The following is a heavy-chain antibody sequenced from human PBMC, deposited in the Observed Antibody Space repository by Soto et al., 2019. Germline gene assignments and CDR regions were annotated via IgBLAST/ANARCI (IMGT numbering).Heavy chain of an antibody. D-gene: IGHD2-2*03. CDR3: ARHGYCSSTSCYGLWYNWFDP. Sequence: GEALKISCKRSAYSFTSYWICSVRQMPGKGLEWMGIIYPGDSDTRYSPSFQGQVTISADKSISTAYLQWSSLKASDTAMYYCARHGYCSSTSCYGLWYNWFDPWGQGTLVTVSS. CDR1: AYSFTSYW. V-gene: IGHV5-51*01. CDR2: IYPGDSDT. J-gene: IGHJ5*02.